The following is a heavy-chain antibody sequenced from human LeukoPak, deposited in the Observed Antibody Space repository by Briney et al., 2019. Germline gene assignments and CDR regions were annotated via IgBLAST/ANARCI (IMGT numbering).Heavy chain of an antibody. CDR2: IYSSGIT. D-gene: IGHD6-19*01. CDR1: GGSLTDYS. Sequence: SETLSLTCTLSGGSLTDYSWRWIRQPAGKGLEWIGRIYSSGITNYSPSLKSRVTMSVDASKNQLSLKGTSVTAADTAVPYCGAGALRSHADYGMDFWGQGTTVTVSS. CDR3: GAGALRSHADYGMDF. J-gene: IGHJ6*02. V-gene: IGHV4-4*07.